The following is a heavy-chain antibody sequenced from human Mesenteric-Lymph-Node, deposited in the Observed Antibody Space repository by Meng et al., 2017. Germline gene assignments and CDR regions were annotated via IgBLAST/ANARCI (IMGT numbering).Heavy chain of an antibody. CDR3: ARRRGGSGRDC. CDR1: GGSISRSDW. CDR2: TSHSGST. D-gene: IGHD3-10*01. J-gene: IGHJ4*02. Sequence: QGHLQESCRGLVKPSETLSLTCAVSGGSISRSDWWSWVRQPPGKGLEWIGETSHSGSTNYSPSLKSRVTISLDKSKNQFSLKLSSVTATDTAVYYCARRRGGSGRDCWGQGTLVTVSS. V-gene: IGHV4-4*02.